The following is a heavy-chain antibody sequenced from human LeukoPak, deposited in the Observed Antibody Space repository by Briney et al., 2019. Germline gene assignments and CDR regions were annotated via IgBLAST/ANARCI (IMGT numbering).Heavy chain of an antibody. J-gene: IGHJ4*02. CDR2: ISAYNGNT. CDR3: ARDRASYDYVWGSYPYFDS. CDR1: GYTFTSYG. V-gene: IGHV1-18*01. Sequence: ASVKVSCQASGYTFTSYGISWVRQAPGQGLEWMGWISAYNGNTNYAQKLQGRVTMTTDTSTSTAYMELRSLRSDDTAVYYCARDRASYDYVWGSYPYFDSWGQGTLVTVSS. D-gene: IGHD3-16*02.